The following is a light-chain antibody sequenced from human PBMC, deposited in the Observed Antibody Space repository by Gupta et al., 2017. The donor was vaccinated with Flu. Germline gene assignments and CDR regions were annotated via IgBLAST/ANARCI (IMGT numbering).Light chain of an antibody. Sequence: QSVMTQPPSASGTPGQRVTISCSGRSPSIATNTINCYHQLPGSAPKLLIDSNNQRPSGVPDRFSGSNSGTSASLAISGLQSEDEADYYCAAWHASLNGWVFGGGTKLTVL. CDR1: SPSIATNT. J-gene: IGLJ3*02. V-gene: IGLV1-44*01. CDR3: AAWHASLNGWV. CDR2: SNN.